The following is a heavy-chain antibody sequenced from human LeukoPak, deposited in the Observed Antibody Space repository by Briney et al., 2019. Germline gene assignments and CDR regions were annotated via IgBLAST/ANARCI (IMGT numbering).Heavy chain of an antibody. J-gene: IGHJ5*02. CDR3: AKDLFCGSGSYHNWLDP. CDR2: ISGDGGST. V-gene: IGHV3-43*02. Sequence: PGGSLRLSXAASGFTFDDYAMHWVRQSPGKGLEWVSLISGDGGSTYYADSVKGRFTISRDNSKNSLYLQMNSLRTEDTALYYCAKDLFCGSGSYHNWLDPWGQGTLVTVSS. D-gene: IGHD3-10*01. CDR1: GFTFDDYA.